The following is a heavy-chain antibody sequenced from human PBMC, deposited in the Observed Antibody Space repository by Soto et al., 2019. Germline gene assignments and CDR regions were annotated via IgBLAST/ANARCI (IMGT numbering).Heavy chain of an antibody. Sequence: TGGSLRLSCAASGFTFSDYYMSWIRQAPGKGLEWVSYISSSGSTIYYADSVKGRFTISRDNAKNSLYLQMNSLRAEDTAVYYCARDLIVVVTAIGLTPSYYGMDVWGQGTTVTVSS. D-gene: IGHD2-21*02. J-gene: IGHJ6*02. CDR3: ARDLIVVVTAIGLTPSYYGMDV. CDR2: ISSSGSTI. CDR1: GFTFSDYY. V-gene: IGHV3-11*01.